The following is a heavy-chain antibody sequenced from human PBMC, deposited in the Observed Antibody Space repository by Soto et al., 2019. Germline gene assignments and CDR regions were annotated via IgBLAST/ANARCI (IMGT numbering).Heavy chain of an antibody. V-gene: IGHV1-69*04. Sequence: QIQLVQSAAEVKKPGSSVKVSCKASGGTFSSDPISWVRQAPGQWPEWMGRIIPIAGITNFAQTFHGRVTLTADTSTSTAYMEVSSLRSDDTGVYFCARDQTYDFWSGYHESCGQGTLVTVSS. CDR1: GGTFSSDP. CDR2: IIPIAGIT. CDR3: ARDQTYDFWSGYHES. J-gene: IGHJ5*02. D-gene: IGHD3-3*01.